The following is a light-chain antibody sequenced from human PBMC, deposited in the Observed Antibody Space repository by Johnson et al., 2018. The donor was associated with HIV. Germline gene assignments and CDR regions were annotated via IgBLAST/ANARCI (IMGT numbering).Light chain of an antibody. J-gene: IGLJ1*01. CDR2: KND. CDR3: GTWDSSLSGV. CDR1: YSNFGNNY. V-gene: IGLV1-51*02. Sequence: QSVLTQPPSVSAAPGQKVTISCSRNYSNFGNNYVSWYQQLPGTAPKLLIYKNDKRPSGIPDRFSGSKSGTSATLGITGLQTGDEADYYCGTWDSSLSGVFGTGTKVTVL.